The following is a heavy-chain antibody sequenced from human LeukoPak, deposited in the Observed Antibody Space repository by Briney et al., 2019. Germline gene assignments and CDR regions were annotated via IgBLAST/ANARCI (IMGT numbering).Heavy chain of an antibody. CDR1: GFTFSDYY. CDR3: ARVRDWIAVAGNDAFDI. Sequence: GGSLRLSCAASGFTFSDYYMSWIRQAPGKGLEWVSYISSSGSTIYYADSVKGRFTISRDNAKNSLYLQMNSLRAEDTAVYCCARVRDWIAVAGNDAFDIWGQGTMVTVSS. J-gene: IGHJ3*02. CDR2: ISSSGSTI. D-gene: IGHD6-19*01. V-gene: IGHV3-11*04.